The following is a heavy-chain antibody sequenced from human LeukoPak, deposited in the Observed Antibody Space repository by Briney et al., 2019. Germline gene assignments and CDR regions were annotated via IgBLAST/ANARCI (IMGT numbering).Heavy chain of an antibody. Sequence: PGRSLRLSCAASGFTFSSYAMHWVRQAPGKGLEWAAVISYDGSNKYYADSVKGRFTISRDNSKNTLYLQMNSLRAEDTAVYYCARSSGWYRALWDWGQGTLVTVSS. CDR1: GFTFSSYA. D-gene: IGHD6-19*01. J-gene: IGHJ4*02. CDR3: ARSSGWYRALWD. CDR2: ISYDGSNK. V-gene: IGHV3-30-3*01.